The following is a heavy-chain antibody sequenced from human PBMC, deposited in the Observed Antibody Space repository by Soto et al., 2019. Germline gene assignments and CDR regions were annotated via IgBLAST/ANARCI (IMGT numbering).Heavy chain of an antibody. Sequence: GGSLRLSCAASGFTFSSYWMSWVRQAPGKGLEWVANIKQDGSEKYYVDSVKGRFTISRDNSKNTLALQMNSLRAEDTAVYYCARDNSGATAFDYWGQGTLVTVSS. CDR3: ARDNSGATAFDY. CDR2: IKQDGSEK. V-gene: IGHV3-7*01. J-gene: IGHJ4*02. CDR1: GFTFSSYW. D-gene: IGHD3-10*01.